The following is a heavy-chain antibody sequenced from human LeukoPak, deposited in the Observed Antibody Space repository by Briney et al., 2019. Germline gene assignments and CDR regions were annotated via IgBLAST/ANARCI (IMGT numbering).Heavy chain of an antibody. D-gene: IGHD6-13*01. CDR2: IIPIFGTA. CDR1: GGTFSSNA. CDR3: ARDRDSSSWPDYYYYAMDV. Sequence: EASVKVSCKASGGTFSSNAISWVRQAPGQGLEWMGGIIPIFGTANYAQKFQGRVTITADESTSTSYMELSSLRSEDTAVYYCARDRDSSSWPDYYYYAMDVRGKGTTVTVSS. V-gene: IGHV1-69*13. J-gene: IGHJ6*04.